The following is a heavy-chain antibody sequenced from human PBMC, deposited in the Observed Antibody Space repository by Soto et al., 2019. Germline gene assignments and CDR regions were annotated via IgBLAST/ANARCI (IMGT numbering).Heavy chain of an antibody. CDR3: ARCHYYYDSSGGPDAFDI. D-gene: IGHD3-22*01. Sequence: QVQLVESGGGLVKPGGSLRLSCAASGFTFSDYYMSWIRQAPGQGLEWVSDISSSSSYTNYADSVKGRFNISRDNAKNSLYLQMNSLRAEDTAVYYCARCHYYYDSSGGPDAFDIWGQGTMVTVSS. J-gene: IGHJ3*02. V-gene: IGHV3-11*06. CDR1: GFTFSDYY. CDR2: ISSSSSYT.